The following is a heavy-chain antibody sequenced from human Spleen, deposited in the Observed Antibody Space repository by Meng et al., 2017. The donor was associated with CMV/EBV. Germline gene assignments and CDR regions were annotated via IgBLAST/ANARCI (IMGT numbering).Heavy chain of an antibody. CDR1: GFSFSAYS. V-gene: IGHV3-21*01. J-gene: IGHJ4*02. CDR3: AREFSGFDY. CDR2: IGSRGAYI. D-gene: IGHD3-22*01. Sequence: GESLKISCAASGFSFSAYSMAWVRQAPGKGLECVSAIGSRGAYIYYSDSVKGRFTISRDNAENSLYLQINSLRVEDTAVYYCAREFSGFDYWGQGILVTVSS.